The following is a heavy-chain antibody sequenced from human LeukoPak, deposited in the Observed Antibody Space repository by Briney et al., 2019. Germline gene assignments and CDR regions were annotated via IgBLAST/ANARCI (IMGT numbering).Heavy chain of an antibody. CDR2: ISASGYNT. J-gene: IGHJ4*02. CDR1: GFTFSSCG. D-gene: IGHD6-13*01. CDR3: AKVGGIAAAHFDY. V-gene: IGHV3-23*01. Sequence: GGSLRLSCAASGFTFSSCGMSWVRQAPGKGLEWVSTISASGYNTYYADSVQGRFTISRDNSKDTLYLQMNSLRVEDTAVYYCAKVGGIAAAHFDYWGQGTLVTVSS.